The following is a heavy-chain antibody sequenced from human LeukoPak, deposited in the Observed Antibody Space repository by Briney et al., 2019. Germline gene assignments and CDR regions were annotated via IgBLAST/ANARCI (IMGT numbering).Heavy chain of an antibody. Sequence: SETLSLTCRVSGDSINNYYLSWIRQPPGKGLEWIAYIYYSGMETNYSASLKSRLTISVDTAKQQFYLSLSSVTAADTALYYCARHPQGLRYFDNWGQGTQVIVSS. D-gene: IGHD3/OR15-3a*01. V-gene: IGHV4-59*08. CDR3: ARHPQGLRYFDN. CDR1: GDSINNYY. J-gene: IGHJ4*02. CDR2: IYYSGMET.